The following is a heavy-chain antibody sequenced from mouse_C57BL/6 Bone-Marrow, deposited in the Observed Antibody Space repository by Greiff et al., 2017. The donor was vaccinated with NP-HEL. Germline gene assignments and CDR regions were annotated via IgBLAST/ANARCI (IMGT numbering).Heavy chain of an antibody. D-gene: IGHD2-1*01. CDR1: GFTFSSYA. CDR2: ISDGGSYT. Sequence: DVMLVESGGGLVKPGGSLKLSCAASGFTFSSYAMSWVRQTPEKRLEWVATISDGGSYTYYPDNVKGRFTISRDNAKNNLYLQMSHLKSEDTAMYYCARGAPYGNPFAYWGQGTLVTVSA. CDR3: ARGAPYGNPFAY. J-gene: IGHJ3*01. V-gene: IGHV5-4*03.